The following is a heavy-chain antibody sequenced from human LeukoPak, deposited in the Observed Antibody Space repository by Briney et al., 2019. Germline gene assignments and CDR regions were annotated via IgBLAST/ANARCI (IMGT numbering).Heavy chain of an antibody. Sequence: GGSLRLSCAASGFTVSSNYMSWVRQAPGKGLEWVSVIYSGGSTYYADSVKGRFTISRDNSKNTLYLQMNSLRAEDTAVYYCARDSGQHYYYGMDVWGQGTTVTVSS. V-gene: IGHV3-53*01. CDR1: GFTVSSNY. D-gene: IGHD3-10*01. J-gene: IGHJ6*02. CDR2: IYSGGST. CDR3: ARDSGQHYYYGMDV.